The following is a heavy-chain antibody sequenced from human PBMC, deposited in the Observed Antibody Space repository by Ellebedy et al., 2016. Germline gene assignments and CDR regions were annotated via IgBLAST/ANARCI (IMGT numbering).Heavy chain of an antibody. CDR1: GFSFSNYF. CDR3: ARGPYSSGHCDAFDV. Sequence: GESLKISCATSGFSFSNYFMTWLRRAPGKGLEWVATISGAGYTTFFADSVKGRFTISRDNSKNTLSLQMNSLRGEDSAIYYCARGPYSSGHCDAFDVWGRGTTVTVSS. J-gene: IGHJ3*01. D-gene: IGHD6-19*01. CDR2: ISGAGYTT. V-gene: IGHV3-23*01.